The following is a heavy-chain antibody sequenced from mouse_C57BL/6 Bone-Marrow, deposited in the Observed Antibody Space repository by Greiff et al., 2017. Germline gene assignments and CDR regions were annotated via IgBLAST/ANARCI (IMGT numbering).Heavy chain of an antibody. CDR3: ARASYGNMDY. CDR2: INYDGSST. CDR1: GFTFSDYY. D-gene: IGHD2-1*01. V-gene: IGHV5-16*01. J-gene: IGHJ4*01. Sequence: EVQLVESEGGLVQPGSSMKLSCTASGFTFSDYYMAWVRQVPEKGLEWVANINYDGSSTYYLDSLKSRFIISRDNAKNILYLQMSSLKSEDTATYYCARASYGNMDYWGQGTSVTVSS.